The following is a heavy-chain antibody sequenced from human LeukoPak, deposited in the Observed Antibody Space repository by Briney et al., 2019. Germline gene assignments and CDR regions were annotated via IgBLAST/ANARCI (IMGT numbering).Heavy chain of an antibody. J-gene: IGHJ3*02. D-gene: IGHD4-17*01. Sequence: GGSLRLSCAASGFTFSSYSMNWVRQAPGKGLGWVSSISSSSSYIYYADSVKGRFTISRDNAKISLYLQMNSLRAEDTAVYYCARGMDYGDSDAFDIWGQGTMVTVSS. CDR3: ARGMDYGDSDAFDI. CDR2: ISSSSSYI. V-gene: IGHV3-21*01. CDR1: GFTFSSYS.